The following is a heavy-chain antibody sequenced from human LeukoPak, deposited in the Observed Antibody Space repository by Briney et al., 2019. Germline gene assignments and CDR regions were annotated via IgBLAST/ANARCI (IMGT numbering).Heavy chain of an antibody. V-gene: IGHV3-74*01. CDR2: IDSDGNFT. CDR3: ARGKYYGMDV. Sequence: GGSLRLSCAVSRFFSSYWMHWVRQVPGKGLVWVSRIDSDGNFTNYADSVKGRFTISRDNAKSTLYLQMNSLNVDDTAVYYCARGKYYGMDVWGQGTTVTVSS. CDR1: RFFSSYW. J-gene: IGHJ6*02.